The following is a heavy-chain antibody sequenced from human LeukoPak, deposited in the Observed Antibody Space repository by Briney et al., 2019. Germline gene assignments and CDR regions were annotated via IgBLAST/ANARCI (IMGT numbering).Heavy chain of an antibody. D-gene: IGHD5-24*01. J-gene: IGHJ4*02. V-gene: IGHV4-59*01. CDR3: ARGRWLRGINEPLDLDY. CDR2: IYYSGST. CDR1: GGSINSYY. Sequence: SETLSLTCTVSGGSINSYYWSWIRQPPGKGLEWIGYIYYSGSTNYNPSLKSRVTISVDTSKNQFSLKLSSVTAADTAVYYCARGRWLRGINEPLDLDYWGQGTLVTVSS.